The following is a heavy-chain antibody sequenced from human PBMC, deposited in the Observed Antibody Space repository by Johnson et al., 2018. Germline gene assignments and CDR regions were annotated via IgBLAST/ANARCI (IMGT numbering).Heavy chain of an antibody. CDR1: GFTFSNYA. J-gene: IGHJ3*01. Sequence: QVQLVQSGGGVDQPGRSXKLSCAASGFTFSNYAMYWVRQTPGTGLEWVTLITVDGRHEYYAGSVKGRFTISRDNSKNPLFLQMNSLRVDDTAVDYCVRLDTSMTFRGAFDFWGQGTLVTVSA. D-gene: IGHD3/OR15-3a*01. V-gene: IGHV3-30-3*01. CDR2: ITVDGRHE. CDR3: VRLDTSMTFRGAFDF.